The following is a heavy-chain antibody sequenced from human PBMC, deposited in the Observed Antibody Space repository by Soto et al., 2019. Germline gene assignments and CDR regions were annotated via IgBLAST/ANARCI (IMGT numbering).Heavy chain of an antibody. CDR3: ARREQSDYYYMDV. CDR1: GFTFSSYA. CDR2: TSSNGVST. V-gene: IGHV3-64*01. J-gene: IGHJ6*03. Sequence: PGGSLRLSCAASGFTFSSYAMSWVRQAPGKVLEYVSATSSNGVSTYYANSVKDRFTISRDNSKNTLYLQMGSLRAEDTAVYYCARREQSDYYYMDVWGKGTSVTVSS. D-gene: IGHD6-19*01.